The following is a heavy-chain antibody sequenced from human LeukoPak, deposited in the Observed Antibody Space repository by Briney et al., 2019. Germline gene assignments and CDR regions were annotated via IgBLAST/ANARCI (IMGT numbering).Heavy chain of an antibody. CDR1: GFTFSSYS. Sequence: SGGSLRLSCAASGFTFSSYSMNWVRQAPGKGPEWVSYISSSSSTIYYADSAKGRFTISRDNAKNSLYLQMNSLRAEDTAVYYCARDHLYGDYPFDYWGQGTLVTVSS. CDR3: ARDHLYGDYPFDY. D-gene: IGHD4-17*01. CDR2: ISSSSSTI. J-gene: IGHJ4*02. V-gene: IGHV3-48*01.